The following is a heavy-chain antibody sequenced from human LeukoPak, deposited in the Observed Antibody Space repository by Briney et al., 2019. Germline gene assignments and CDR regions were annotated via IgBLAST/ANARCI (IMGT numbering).Heavy chain of an antibody. J-gene: IGHJ4*02. D-gene: IGHD3-3*01. CDR2: IYYSGST. CDR1: GGSISSYY. V-gene: IGHV4-59*12. Sequence: SETLSLTCTVSGGSISSYYWSWIRQPPGKGLEWIGYIYYSGSTNYNPSLKSRVTISVDTSKNQFSLKLSSVTAADTAVYYCARGRLITIFGVVTTGSPWYFDYWGQGTLVTVSS. CDR3: ARGRLITIFGVVTTGSPWYFDY.